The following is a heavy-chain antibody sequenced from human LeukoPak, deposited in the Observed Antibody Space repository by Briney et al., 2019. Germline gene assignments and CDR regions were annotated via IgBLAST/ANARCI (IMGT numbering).Heavy chain of an antibody. D-gene: IGHD2-15*01. V-gene: IGHV4-34*01. Sequence: SETLSLTCAVYGGSFSGYYWSWIRQPPGKGLEWIGEINHSGSTNYNPSLKSRVTISVDTSKNQFSLKLSSVTAADTAVYYCARGRGIVMVVAAKWRWFDPWGQGTLVTVSS. J-gene: IGHJ5*02. CDR1: GGSFSGYY. CDR3: ARGRGIVMVVAAKWRWFDP. CDR2: INHSGST.